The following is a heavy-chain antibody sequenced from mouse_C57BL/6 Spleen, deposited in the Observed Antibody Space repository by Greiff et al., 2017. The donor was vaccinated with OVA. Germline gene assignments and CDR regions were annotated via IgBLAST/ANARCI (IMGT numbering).Heavy chain of an antibody. J-gene: IGHJ4*01. CDR3: ARTLYYYGSPHYYAMDY. CDR2: IWWDDDK. D-gene: IGHD1-1*01. V-gene: IGHV8-8*01. Sequence: QVQLKESGPGILQPSQTLSLTCSFSGFSLSTFGMGVGWIRQPSGKGLEWLAHIWWDDDKYYNPALKSRLTISKDTSKNQVFLKIANVDTADTATYYCARTLYYYGSPHYYAMDYWGQGTSVTVSS. CDR1: GFSLSTFGMG.